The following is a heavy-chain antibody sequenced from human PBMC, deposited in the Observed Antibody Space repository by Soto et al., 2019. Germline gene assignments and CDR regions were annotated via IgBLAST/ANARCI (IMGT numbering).Heavy chain of an antibody. V-gene: IGHV5-51*01. CDR3: AKIGPYYYYYGMDV. D-gene: IGHD3-10*01. Sequence: ELLKTSRSGSGYRFTICCNDWVPQMPGKSLEWMVIIYHGNSDTRYSPYFQGQVTISADKSISTDYPQWSRLKASETAMYYCAKIGPYYYYYGMDVWGQGTTVTVSS. J-gene: IGHJ6*02. CDR2: IYHGNSDT. CDR1: GYRFTICC.